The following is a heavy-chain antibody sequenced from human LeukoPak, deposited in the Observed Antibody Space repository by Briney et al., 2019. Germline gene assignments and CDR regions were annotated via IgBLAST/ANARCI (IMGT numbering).Heavy chain of an antibody. V-gene: IGHV4-39*07. CDR1: GGSISSSSYY. Sequence: PSETLSLTCTVSGGSISSSSYYWGWIRQPPGKGLEWIGSIYYSGSTYYNPSLKSRVTISVDTSKNQFSLKLSSVTAADTAVYYCARVTRYSSSWYVKRESGWFDPWGQGTLVTVSS. CDR2: IYYSGST. CDR3: ARVTRYSSSWYVKRESGWFDP. J-gene: IGHJ5*02. D-gene: IGHD6-13*01.